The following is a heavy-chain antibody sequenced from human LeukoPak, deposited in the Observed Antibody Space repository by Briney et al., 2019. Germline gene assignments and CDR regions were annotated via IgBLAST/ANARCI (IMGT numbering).Heavy chain of an antibody. CDR1: GFTLSSYR. V-gene: IGHV3-7*01. CDR2: IKQDGSEQ. CDR3: AWFGVSCLDH. Sequence: GGSLRLSCVASGFTLSSYRMSWVRQTPGKGLECVANIKQDGSEQYYVDSVKGRFTISRDNAKNSLYLQMNSLRAEDTAVYYCAWFGVSCLDHWGQGALVSVSS. J-gene: IGHJ4*02. D-gene: IGHD3-10*01.